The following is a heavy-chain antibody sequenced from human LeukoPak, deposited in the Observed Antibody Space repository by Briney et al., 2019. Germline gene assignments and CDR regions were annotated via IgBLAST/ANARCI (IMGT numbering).Heavy chain of an antibody. CDR3: ASIAAGTTTIRYTDY. D-gene: IGHD6-13*01. J-gene: IGHJ4*02. V-gene: IGHV4-34*01. CDR1: GGSFSGYY. Sequence: SETLSLTCAVYGGSFSGYYWSWIRQPPGKGLEWIGEINHSGSTNYNPSLRSRVTISVDTSKNQFSLKLSSVTAADTAVYYCASIAAGTTTIRYTDYWGQGTLVAVSS. CDR2: INHSGST.